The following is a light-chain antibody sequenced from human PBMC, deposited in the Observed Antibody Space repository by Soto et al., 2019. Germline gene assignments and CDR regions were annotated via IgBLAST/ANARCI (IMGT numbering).Light chain of an antibody. CDR2: EVS. V-gene: IGLV2-14*01. Sequence: QSLLTQPASVSWSPGQSITISCTGTSSDVGGYNYVSWYQQHPGKAPKLMIYEVSNRPSGVSNRFSGSKSGNTASLTISGLQAEDEADYYCSSYTSSSILYVFGTGTKVTVL. CDR1: SSDVGGYNY. J-gene: IGLJ1*01. CDR3: SSYTSSSILYV.